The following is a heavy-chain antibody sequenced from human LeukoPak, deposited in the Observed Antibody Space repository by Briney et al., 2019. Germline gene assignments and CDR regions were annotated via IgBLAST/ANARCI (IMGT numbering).Heavy chain of an antibody. D-gene: IGHD6-6*01. V-gene: IGHV1-2*02. CDR1: GYAFSGYY. J-gene: IGHJ6*03. CDR2: INPNSGGT. Sequence: ASVKVSCKASGYAFSGYYIHWVRQAPGQGLEWMGWINPNSGGTNYAQNFQGRVTMTRDTSITTAYMELRGLRSDDTAVFYCARVAARPYLYYYMDVWGQGTTVTVSS. CDR3: ARVAARPYLYYYMDV.